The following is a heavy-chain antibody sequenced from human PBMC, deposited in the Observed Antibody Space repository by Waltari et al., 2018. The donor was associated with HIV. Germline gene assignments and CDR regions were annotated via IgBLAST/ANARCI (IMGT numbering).Heavy chain of an antibody. V-gene: IGHV1-69*15. Sequence: QEQPVQSGAEVKKHGSPVKVSCTASAGTLSSNSISWVRQAPGQGLEWMGNIIRVFESTTYAQKFHVRLTISADESTSTVFMELSSLSFDDTAVYYCARGSSGSYRWFDPWGHGTLVTVSS. CDR1: AGTLSSNS. CDR3: ARGSSGSYRWFDP. J-gene: IGHJ5*02. D-gene: IGHD1-26*01. CDR2: IIRVFEST.